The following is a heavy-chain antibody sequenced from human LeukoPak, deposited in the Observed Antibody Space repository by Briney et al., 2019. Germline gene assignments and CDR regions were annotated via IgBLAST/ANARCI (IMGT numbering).Heavy chain of an antibody. D-gene: IGHD4-17*01. J-gene: IGHJ5*02. CDR2: INHSGST. CDR1: GGSFSGYY. CDR3: ARASRTTVTFNWFDP. V-gene: IGHV4-34*01. Sequence: SETLSLTCAVYGGSFSGYYWSWIRQPPGKGLEWIGEINHSGSTNYNPSLKSRVTISVDTSKNQFSLKLSSVTAADTAVYYCARASRTTVTFNWFDPWGQGTLVTVSS.